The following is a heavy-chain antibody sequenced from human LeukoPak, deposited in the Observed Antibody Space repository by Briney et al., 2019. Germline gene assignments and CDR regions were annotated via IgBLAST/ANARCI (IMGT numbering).Heavy chain of an antibody. Sequence: GGTLRLSCAASGFTFSSYGMSWVRQAPGKGLEWVSSISRSGGSTHYADSVKGRFTISRDNSKNMLSLQMNSLRAEDTAVYYSAKGMGYASGSSYSYYYYMDVWGKGTTVTISS. J-gene: IGHJ6*03. D-gene: IGHD3-10*01. CDR1: GFTFSSYG. CDR3: AKGMGYASGSSYSYYYYMDV. CDR2: ISRSGGST. V-gene: IGHV3-23*01.